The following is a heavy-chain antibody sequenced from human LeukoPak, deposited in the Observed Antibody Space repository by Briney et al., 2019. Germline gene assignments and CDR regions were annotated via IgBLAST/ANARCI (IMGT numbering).Heavy chain of an antibody. D-gene: IGHD4-17*01. Sequence: GGSLRLSCAASAFSFGNYAMTWVRQAPGKGLEWVSAISGSGGTTYYADSVKGRFTISRDNSNNTLYLQMNSLRAEDTALYYCAKELSYGGFDYWGQGTLVTVSS. CDR3: AKELSYGGFDY. CDR1: AFSFGNYA. CDR2: ISGSGGTT. J-gene: IGHJ4*02. V-gene: IGHV3-23*01.